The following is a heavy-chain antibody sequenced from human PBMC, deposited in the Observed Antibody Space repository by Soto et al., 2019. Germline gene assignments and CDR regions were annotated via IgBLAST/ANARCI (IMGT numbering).Heavy chain of an antibody. CDR3: SRSLNA. Sequence: PGGSLRLSCAASGFTFSTYWMDWVRQTPEKGLEWVANINQDGSKKNYVGSVKGRFTISRDNAKNSLYLQMSSLTAEDSALYYCSRSLNAWGQGTLVTVSS. CDR2: INQDGSKK. CDR1: GFTFSTYW. J-gene: IGHJ5*02. V-gene: IGHV3-7*01. D-gene: IGHD2-8*01.